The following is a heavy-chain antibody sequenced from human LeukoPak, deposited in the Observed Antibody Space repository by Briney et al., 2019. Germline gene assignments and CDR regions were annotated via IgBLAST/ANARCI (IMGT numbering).Heavy chain of an antibody. CDR1: GGSISSYY. Sequence: SETLSLTCTVSGGSISSYYWSWIRQPAGKGPEWIGRIYTSGSTNYNPSLKSRVTMSVDTSKNQFSLKLSSVTAADTAVYYCARETYYYDSSGYVDWGQGTLVTVSS. J-gene: IGHJ4*02. CDR3: ARETYYYDSSGYVD. CDR2: IYTSGST. V-gene: IGHV4-4*07. D-gene: IGHD3-22*01.